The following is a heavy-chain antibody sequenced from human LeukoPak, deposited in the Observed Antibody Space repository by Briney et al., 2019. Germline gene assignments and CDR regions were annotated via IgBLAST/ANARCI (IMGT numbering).Heavy chain of an antibody. D-gene: IGHD1-26*01. CDR1: GFTFSSYS. CDR2: ISSNSSYI. V-gene: IGHV3-21*01. CDR3: ARDAGLGGGPYVDY. J-gene: IGHJ4*02. Sequence: GGSLRLSCAASGFTFSSYSMNWVRQAPGKGLEWVSSISSNSSYIYYADSVKGRFTISRDNAKNSLYLQMNSLRAEDTAVYYCARDAGLGGGPYVDYWGQGTLVTVSS.